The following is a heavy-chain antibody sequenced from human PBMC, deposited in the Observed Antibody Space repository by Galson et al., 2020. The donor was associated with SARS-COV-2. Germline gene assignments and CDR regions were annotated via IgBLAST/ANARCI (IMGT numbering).Heavy chain of an antibody. CDR1: GFTFTSYW. V-gene: IGHV3-74*01. J-gene: IGHJ4*02. D-gene: IGHD3-10*01. CDR2: INGDGTTT. Sequence: GESLKISCAASGFTFTSYWMHWVRQAPGKGLVWVSHINGDGTTTRYADSVKGRFTISRDNAKNTLYVQMNSLRAEDTAVYYCARGFRGVVDYWCQGTLVTVSS. CDR3: ARGFRGVVDY.